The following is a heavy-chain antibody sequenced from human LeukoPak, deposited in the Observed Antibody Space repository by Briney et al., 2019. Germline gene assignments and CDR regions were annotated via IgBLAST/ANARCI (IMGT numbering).Heavy chain of an antibody. CDR3: ARIAVAGIGCPDY. CDR2: ISSSGSTI. Sequence: GGSLRLSCAASGFTFSDYYMSWIRQAPGKGLEWVSYISSSGSTIYYADSVKGRFTISRDNAKNSLYLQINSLRAEDTAVYYCARIAVAGIGCPDYWGQGTLVTVSS. CDR1: GFTFSDYY. D-gene: IGHD6-19*01. V-gene: IGHV3-11*01. J-gene: IGHJ4*02.